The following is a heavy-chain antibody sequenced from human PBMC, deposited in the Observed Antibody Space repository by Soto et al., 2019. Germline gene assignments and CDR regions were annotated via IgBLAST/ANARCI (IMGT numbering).Heavy chain of an antibody. CDR1: GFRFTSFG. CDR2: ISGLSATT. Sequence: DVVLVNSGGGFVRPAESLRLSCGASGFRFTSFGMNWVRQGPGKGLEWLSYISGLSATTYYADSVRGRFTVSRDNDMNLVFLQLNNLRGDDTAVYYCTRGGAARPDYWGQGSRVVVSS. V-gene: IGHV3-48*04. D-gene: IGHD2-15*01. CDR3: TRGGAARPDY. J-gene: IGHJ4*02.